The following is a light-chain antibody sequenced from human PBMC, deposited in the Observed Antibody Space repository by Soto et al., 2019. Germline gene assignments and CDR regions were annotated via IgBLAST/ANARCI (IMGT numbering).Light chain of an antibody. CDR1: SIDVGGYNY. CDR3: TSYTSSSTLDVV. V-gene: IGLV2-14*01. J-gene: IGLJ2*01. Sequence: QSALTQPASVSGSPGKSITIACTGTSIDVGGYNYVSWYQQHPGKAPKLMIYEVSNRPSGVSNRFSGSKSGNTASLTISGLQAEDEADYYCTSYTSSSTLDVVFGGGTKVTV. CDR2: EVS.